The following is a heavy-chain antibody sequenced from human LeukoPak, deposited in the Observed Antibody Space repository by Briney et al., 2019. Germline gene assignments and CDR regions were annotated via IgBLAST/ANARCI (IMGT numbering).Heavy chain of an antibody. CDR3: TRGAIVVVVAAPSLNWFDP. CDR1: GSSISGYY. J-gene: IGHJ5*02. V-gene: IGHV4-4*07. CDR2: LHPSGAT. D-gene: IGHD2-15*01. Sequence: SETLSPTCTVSGSSISGYYWNWIRQPARKGLEWIGRLHPSGATNYNPSLKSRITMSLDTSKNQFSLKLSSVTTADTAVYYCTRGAIVVVVAAPSLNWFDPWGQGTLVTVSS.